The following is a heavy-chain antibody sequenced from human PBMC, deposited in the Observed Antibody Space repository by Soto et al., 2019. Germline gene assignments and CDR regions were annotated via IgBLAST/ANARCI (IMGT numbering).Heavy chain of an antibody. CDR2: MNPNSGNT. CDR3: ASTRLGYCSSTSCYGVRRIRCWYFDL. CDR1: GYTFTSYD. J-gene: IGHJ2*01. Sequence: QVQLVQSGAEVKKPGASVKVSCKASGYTFTSYDINWVRQATGQGLEWMGWMNPNSGNTGYAQKDQSRVTMTRNTSISTAYMELSSLRSEDTAVYYCASTRLGYCSSTSCYGVRRIRCWYFDLWGRGPLVTVSS. D-gene: IGHD2-2*01. V-gene: IGHV1-8*01.